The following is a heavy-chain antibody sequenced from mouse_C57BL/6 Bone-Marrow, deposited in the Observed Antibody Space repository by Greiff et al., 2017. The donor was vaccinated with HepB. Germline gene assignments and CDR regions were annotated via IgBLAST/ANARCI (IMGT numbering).Heavy chain of an antibody. CDR2: IRNKANGYTT. CDR1: GFTFTDYY. Sequence: EVHLVESGGGLVQPGGSLSLSCAASGFTFTDYYMSWVRQPPGKALEWLGFIRNKANGYTTEYSASVKGRFTISRDNSQSILYLQMNALRAEDSATYYCARSLWSFDYWGQGTTLTVSS. V-gene: IGHV7-3*01. J-gene: IGHJ2*01. CDR3: ARSLWSFDY. D-gene: IGHD1-1*02.